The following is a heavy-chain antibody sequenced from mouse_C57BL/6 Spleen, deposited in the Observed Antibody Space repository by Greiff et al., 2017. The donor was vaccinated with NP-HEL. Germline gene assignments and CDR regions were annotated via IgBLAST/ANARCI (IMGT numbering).Heavy chain of an antibody. Sequence: VKLQESGPELVKPGASVKISCKASGYAFSSSWMNWVKQRPGKGLEWIGRIYPGDGDTNYNGKFKGKATLTADKSSSTAYMQLSSLTSEDSAVYFCARRLLSNPLDYAMDYWGQGTSVTVSS. D-gene: IGHD2-1*01. CDR2: IYPGDGDT. J-gene: IGHJ4*01. CDR3: ARRLLSNPLDYAMDY. CDR1: GYAFSSSW. V-gene: IGHV1-82*01.